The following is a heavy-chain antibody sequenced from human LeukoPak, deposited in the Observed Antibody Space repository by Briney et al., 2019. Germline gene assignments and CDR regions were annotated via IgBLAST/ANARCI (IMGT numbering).Heavy chain of an antibody. CDR2: IYTSGST. V-gene: IGHV4-4*09. Sequence: SETLSLTCTVSGGSISSYYWSWIRQPPGKGLEWIGYIYTSGSTNYNPSLKSRVTISVDASKNQFSLKLSSVTAADTAVYYCARFRYSSSPFDYWGQGTLVTVSS. CDR1: GGSISSYY. CDR3: ARFRYSSSPFDY. J-gene: IGHJ4*02. D-gene: IGHD6-6*01.